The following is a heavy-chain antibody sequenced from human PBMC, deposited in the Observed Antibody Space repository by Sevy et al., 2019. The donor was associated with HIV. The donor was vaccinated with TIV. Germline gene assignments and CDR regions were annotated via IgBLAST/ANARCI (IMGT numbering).Heavy chain of an antibody. CDR3: AKAYTLGSGFYYFYMDV. CDR2: ISGGDVYT. CDR1: GFTSNNYA. D-gene: IGHD5-12*01. V-gene: IGHV3-23*01. Sequence: GGSLRLSCAASGFTSNNYAMSWVRQAPGKGLEWVSTISGGDVYTFYADSVKGRFTISRDNSKNTLYLQLNSLRAEDTAIYYCAKAYTLGSGFYYFYMDVWGNGTTVTVSS. J-gene: IGHJ6*03.